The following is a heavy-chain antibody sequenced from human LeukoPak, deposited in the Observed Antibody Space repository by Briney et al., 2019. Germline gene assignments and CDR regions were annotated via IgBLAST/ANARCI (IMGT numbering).Heavy chain of an antibody. CDR3: SRNGLVDFDY. CDR1: GFAFDEFA. V-gene: IGHV3-49*04. Sequence: PGQSLRLSCTTSGFAFDEFAMRWVRQPAGKGLEWVGFIRRRAYGGAAEYAASVKGRFIISRDDSKGIAYLQMNSLKTEDTAVYYCSRNGLVDFDYWGQGSGVIVSP. J-gene: IGHJ4*02. CDR2: IRRRAYGGAA.